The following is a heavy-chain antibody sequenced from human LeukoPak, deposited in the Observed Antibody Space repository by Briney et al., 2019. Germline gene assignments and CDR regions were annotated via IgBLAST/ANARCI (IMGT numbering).Heavy chain of an antibody. CDR1: SYTLTSYS. V-gene: IGHV1-18*01. CDR3: ARDTTVVDY. Sequence: ASVKVSCKASSYTLTSYSISWVRQAPGQGLEWMGWISAYNGNTDLAQKLQGRVTMTTDTSTSTAYMELRSLRSDDTAVYYCARDTTVVDYWGQGTLVTVSS. CDR2: ISAYNGNT. J-gene: IGHJ4*02. D-gene: IGHD4-23*01.